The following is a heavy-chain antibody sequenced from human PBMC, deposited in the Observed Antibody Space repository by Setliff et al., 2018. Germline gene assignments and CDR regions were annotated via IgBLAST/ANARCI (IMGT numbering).Heavy chain of an antibody. D-gene: IGHD6-19*01. V-gene: IGHV4-59*08. CDR2: IHHSGST. Sequence: SETLSLTCSVSGGSISGYYWSWLRQPPGKGLEWIGYIHHSGSTNYNPSLKSRVTISVDTSKNQFSLKLSSVTAADTAVYYCVRQPRTYVAAGPPFEYWGQGTLVTVSS. J-gene: IGHJ4*02. CDR1: GGSISGYY. CDR3: VRQPRTYVAAGPPFEY.